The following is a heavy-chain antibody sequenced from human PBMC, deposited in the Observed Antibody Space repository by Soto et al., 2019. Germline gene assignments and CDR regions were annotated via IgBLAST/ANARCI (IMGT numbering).Heavy chain of an antibody. J-gene: IGHJ6*02. CDR1: GGSINSDYYH. Sequence: SETLSLTCTVSGGSINSDYYHWSWIRQSPGKGLEWIGYIHHSGAILYNPSFKSRLAISVDTSKNQFSLHLSSVTDTDTAVYFCAREDDGGDSLDVWGQGTTVTVSS. D-gene: IGHD2-21*02. CDR2: IHHSGAI. CDR3: AREDDGGDSLDV. V-gene: IGHV4-30-4*08.